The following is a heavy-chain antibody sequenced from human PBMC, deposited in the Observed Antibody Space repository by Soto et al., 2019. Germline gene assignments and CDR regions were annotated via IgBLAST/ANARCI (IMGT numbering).Heavy chain of an antibody. J-gene: IGHJ3*01. D-gene: IGHD3-22*01. Sequence: QLQLQESGPGLVKPSETLSLTCTVSGGSITSSGYFWGWIRQPPGKGLEWIGYIYYSGSSTYYNPSLRSRVAISIDTSKNQFSLKLSSVAATDTAVYYCARRFVDTNGYSFMAFDVWGQGTMVTVSS. CDR2: IYYSGSST. CDR3: ARRFVDTNGYSFMAFDV. V-gene: IGHV4-39*01. CDR1: GGSITSSGYF.